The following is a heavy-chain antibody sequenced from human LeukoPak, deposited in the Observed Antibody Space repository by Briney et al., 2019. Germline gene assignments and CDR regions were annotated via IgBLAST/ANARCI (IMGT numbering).Heavy chain of an antibody. J-gene: IGHJ4*02. CDR2: ISHTSIYS. CDR1: AFTFSSYS. CDR3: ATGSVGSTTREFDY. Sequence: PGGSLRLSCAASAFTFSSYSMNWVRQAPGKGLEWVAYISHTSIYSNYAPSVRGRFTISRDNAKNSLYLQMNSLRAEDTAVYYCATGSVGSTTREFDYWGQGALVTVSS. V-gene: IGHV3-21*05. D-gene: IGHD1-26*01.